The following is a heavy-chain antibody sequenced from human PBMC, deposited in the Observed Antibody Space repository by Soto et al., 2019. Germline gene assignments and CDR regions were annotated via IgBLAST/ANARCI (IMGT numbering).Heavy chain of an antibody. J-gene: IGHJ3*02. CDR3: AAGGYDSSGYYYWYAFDI. D-gene: IGHD3-22*01. CDR1: GFTFSDHY. V-gene: IGHV3-72*01. Sequence: EVQLVESGGGLVQPGGSLRLSCAASGFTFSDHYMDWVRQAPGKGLEWVGRTRNKANSYTTEYAASVKGRFTISRDDSKNSLDLQMNSLKTEDTAVYYCAAGGYDSSGYYYWYAFDIWGQGTMVTVSS. CDR2: TRNKANSYTT.